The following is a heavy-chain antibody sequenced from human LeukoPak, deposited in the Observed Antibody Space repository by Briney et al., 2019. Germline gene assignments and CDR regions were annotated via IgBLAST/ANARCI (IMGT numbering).Heavy chain of an antibody. D-gene: IGHD3-22*01. V-gene: IGHV1-69*01. CDR3: ARGTIPYDSSGYPDY. J-gene: IGHJ4*02. CDR1: GGTFSKYT. CDR2: ITPLFGTA. Sequence: SVKVSCKASGGTFSKYTISWVRQRPGQGLEWIGGITPLFGTANYAQKFQGRVTITADESASTAYMELSSLRSEDTAVYYCARGTIPYDSSGYPDYWGQGTLVTVSS.